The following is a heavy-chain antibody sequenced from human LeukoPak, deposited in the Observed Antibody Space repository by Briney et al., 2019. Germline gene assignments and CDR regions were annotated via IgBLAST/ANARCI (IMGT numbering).Heavy chain of an antibody. V-gene: IGHV3-23*01. D-gene: IGHD3-22*01. CDR3: AKDVGNYYDVSGYLRTMPFDS. CDR2: ISGSGAGT. Sequence: HTAGSPSLSCAAPGFTFNSSAMTWIRQAPGKGLEWVSAISGSGAGTYYGASVKGRFTISRDNSKNTVYVQMNSLRADDTAVYYCAKDVGNYYDVSGYLRTMPFDSWGQGTLVTVSS. CDR1: GFTFNSSA. J-gene: IGHJ4*02.